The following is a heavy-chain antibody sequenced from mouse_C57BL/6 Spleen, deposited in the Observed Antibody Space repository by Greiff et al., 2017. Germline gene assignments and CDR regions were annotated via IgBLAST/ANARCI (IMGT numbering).Heavy chain of an antibody. D-gene: IGHD1-1*01. CDR2: INPSNGGT. V-gene: IGHV1-53*01. CDR3: ARGYRNYGSSYYYFDY. CDR1: GYTFTSYW. J-gene: IGHJ2*01. Sequence: VQLQQPGTELVKPGASVKLSCKASGYTFTSYWMHWVKQRPGQGLEWIGNINPSNGGTNYNEKFKSKATLTVDNSSSTAYMQLSSLTSEDSAVYYCARGYRNYGSSYYYFDYWGQGTTLTVSS.